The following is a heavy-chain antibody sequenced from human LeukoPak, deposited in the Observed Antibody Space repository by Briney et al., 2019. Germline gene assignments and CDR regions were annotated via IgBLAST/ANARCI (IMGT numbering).Heavy chain of an antibody. Sequence: SETLSLTCTVSGGSISIDTFYWGWIRQPPGKGLEWIGSIYYSGNTYYNPSLETRVTISVDTSKNQFSLKLSSVTAADTAVYYCASSPRLTTSWFLFDSWGHGTLVTVSS. J-gene: IGHJ5*01. CDR1: GGSISIDTFY. CDR2: IYYSGNT. D-gene: IGHD2-2*01. CDR3: ASSPRLTTSWFLFDS. V-gene: IGHV4-39*01.